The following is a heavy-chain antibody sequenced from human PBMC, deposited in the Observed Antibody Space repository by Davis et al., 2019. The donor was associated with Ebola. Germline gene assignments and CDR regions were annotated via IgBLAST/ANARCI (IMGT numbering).Heavy chain of an antibody. D-gene: IGHD3-22*01. CDR2: VNHSGST. Sequence: MPSETLSLTCTVYAESFSGYNWNWIRQPPGKGLEWIGEVNHSGSTNYNPSLKTRVTISVDTSKNQFSLNLSSVTAADTAVYYCARDYYDSSGYLWCFDLWGRGTLVTISS. J-gene: IGHJ2*01. V-gene: IGHV4-34*01. CDR1: AESFSGYN. CDR3: ARDYYDSSGYLWCFDL.